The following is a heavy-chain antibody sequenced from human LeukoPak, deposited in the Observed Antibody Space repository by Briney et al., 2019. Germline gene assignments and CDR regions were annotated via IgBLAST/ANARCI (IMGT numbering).Heavy chain of an antibody. V-gene: IGHV4-61*02. CDR1: GGSISSGSYY. CDR3: ARGSHRGYSGYMANGY. J-gene: IGHJ4*02. CDR2: IYTSGST. D-gene: IGHD5-12*01. Sequence: SQTLSLTCTVSGGSISSGSYYWSWIRQPAGKGLEWIGRIYTSGSTNYNPSLKSRVTISVDTSKNQFSLKLSSVTAADTAVYYCARGSHRGYSGYMANGYWGQGTLVTVSS.